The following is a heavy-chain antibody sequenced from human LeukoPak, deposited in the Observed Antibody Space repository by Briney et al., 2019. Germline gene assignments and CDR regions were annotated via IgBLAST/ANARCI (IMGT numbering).Heavy chain of an antibody. CDR3: ARVAASLARDDY. D-gene: IGHD6-13*01. CDR1: GFTFSSYS. CDR2: ISESSTTK. V-gene: IGHV3-48*01. Sequence: GGSLRLSCAASGFTFSSYSMNWVRQAPGKGLEWVSYISESSTTKYYADSVKGRFTISRDNAQNSLYLQMNSLRAEDTAVYYCARVAASLARDDYWGQGTLVTVSS. J-gene: IGHJ4*02.